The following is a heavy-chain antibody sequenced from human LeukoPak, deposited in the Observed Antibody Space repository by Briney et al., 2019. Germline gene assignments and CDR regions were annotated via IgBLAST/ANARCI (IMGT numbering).Heavy chain of an antibody. J-gene: IGHJ4*02. V-gene: IGHV3-30*04. CDR3: AKAAGNSGSDIGY. CDR1: GFTFSSYA. D-gene: IGHD5-12*01. Sequence: GGSLRLSCAASGFTFSSYAMHWVRQAPGKGLEWVAVISYDGSNKYYADSVKGRFTISRDNSKNTLYLQMNSLRAEDTAVYYCAKAAGNSGSDIGYWGQGNLVTVSS. CDR2: ISYDGSNK.